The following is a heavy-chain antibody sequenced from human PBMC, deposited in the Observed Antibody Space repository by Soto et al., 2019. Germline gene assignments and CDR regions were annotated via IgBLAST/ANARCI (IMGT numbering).Heavy chain of an antibody. CDR2: IYHSGST. CDR3: ARANRPITMTYLNWFDP. D-gene: IGHD3-22*01. CDR1: SRSIPSAASS. Sequence: PSDTLSLTCPLTSRSIPSAASSCNSISQPPGKGLEWVGYIYHSGSTYYNPSLKSRVTISVDRSKNRFSLNLNSVTAADTAVYYCARANRPITMTYLNWFDPWGQGTLVTVS. J-gene: IGHJ5*02. V-gene: IGHV4-30-2*01.